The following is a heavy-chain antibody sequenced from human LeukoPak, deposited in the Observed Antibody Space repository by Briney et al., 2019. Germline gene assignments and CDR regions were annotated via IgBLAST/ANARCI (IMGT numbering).Heavy chain of an antibody. CDR3: ARDDKTGSYSSFDL. Sequence: GGSLRLSCAASGFTFSRSALSWVRQAPGKGLEWVSVISGNGGNTYYADSVKGRFTISRDYSKNTLSLQLNSLRAEDTAVYYCARDDKTGSYSSFDLWGPGTLVTVSS. CDR1: GFTFSRSA. V-gene: IGHV3-23*01. D-gene: IGHD1-26*01. CDR2: ISGNGGNT. J-gene: IGHJ4*02.